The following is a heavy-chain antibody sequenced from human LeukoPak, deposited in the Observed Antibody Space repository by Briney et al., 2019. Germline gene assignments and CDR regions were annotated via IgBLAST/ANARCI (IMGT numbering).Heavy chain of an antibody. D-gene: IGHD6-13*01. CDR2: IRYDGSSQ. J-gene: IGHJ4*02. CDR3: AGSTRDY. Sequence: GGSLRLSCAASGFTFGNYGMHWVRQAPGKGLEWVAFIRYDGSSQNYADSVKGRFTISRDNSKNTLYLQMNSLKAEDTAVYYCAGSTRDYWGQGTLVTVSS. CDR1: GFTFGNYG. V-gene: IGHV3-30*02.